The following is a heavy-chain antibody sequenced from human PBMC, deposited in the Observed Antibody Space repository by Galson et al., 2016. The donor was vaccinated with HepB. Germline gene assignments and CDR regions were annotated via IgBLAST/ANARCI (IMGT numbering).Heavy chain of an antibody. CDR3: AGRDYYDSSGYYY. J-gene: IGHJ4*02. CDR2: IYHRGGT. Sequence: PLSLTCAVSGGSISSGGYSWSWIRQPPGKGLEWIGYIYHRGGTYYNPSLKSRVTISVDRSKNQFSLRMNSVTAADTAVYYCAGRDYYDSSGYYYWGQGTLVTVSS. V-gene: IGHV4-30-2*01. D-gene: IGHD3-22*01. CDR1: GGSISSGGYS.